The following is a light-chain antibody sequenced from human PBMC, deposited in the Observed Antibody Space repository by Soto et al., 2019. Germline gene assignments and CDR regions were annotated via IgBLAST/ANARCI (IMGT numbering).Light chain of an antibody. CDR1: PSVRSSD. CDR2: GAS. CDR3: QQYGAMWT. Sequence: LRQCRETRSWSKGNKHSLHFRASPSVRSSDLAWYQQQPGQGHGLLIQGASRSASGIPDRFSASGSGADLTLTINKLEPEDFGVYFCQQYGAMWTFDQGSIAEIK. J-gene: IGKJ1*01. V-gene: IGKV3-20*01.